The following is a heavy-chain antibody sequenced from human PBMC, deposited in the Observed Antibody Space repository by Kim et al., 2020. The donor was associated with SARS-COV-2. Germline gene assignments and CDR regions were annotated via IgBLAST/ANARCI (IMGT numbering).Heavy chain of an antibody. D-gene: IGHD1-1*01. CDR3: AKRSRYNWNDRVGDAFDI. J-gene: IGHJ3*02. Sequence: KGRFTISRDNAKNSLYLQMNSLRAEDTALYYCAKRSRYNWNDRVGDAFDIWGQGTMVTVSS. V-gene: IGHV3-9*01.